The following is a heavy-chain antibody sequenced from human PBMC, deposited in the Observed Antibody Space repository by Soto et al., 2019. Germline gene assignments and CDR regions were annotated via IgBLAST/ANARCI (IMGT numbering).Heavy chain of an antibody. CDR3: ARDLSAGGSGWSIVYYSYGMDV. V-gene: IGHV3-30-3*01. J-gene: IGHJ6*02. CDR2: ISYDGSNK. CDR1: GFTFSSYA. D-gene: IGHD6-19*01. Sequence: QVQLVESGGGVVQPGRSLRLSCAASGFTFSSYAMHWVRQAPGKGLEWVAVISYDGSNKYYADSVKGRFTIARDNSKNTLYLQMNSLRAEDTAVYYCARDLSAGGSGWSIVYYSYGMDVWGQGTTVTVSS.